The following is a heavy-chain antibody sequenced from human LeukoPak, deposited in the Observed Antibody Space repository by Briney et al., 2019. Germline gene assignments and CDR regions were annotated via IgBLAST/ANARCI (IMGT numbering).Heavy chain of an antibody. V-gene: IGHV4-38-2*02. CDR1: GYSISSGYY. CDR2: LYDSGST. Sequence: SETLTLTCTASGYSISSGYYWCWLQQPPGKLLEWAGILYDSGSTYYKPSLKSRFTISVDNSKNTLSLQMSTLTAADTAVYYCERGPYTESYYYDMDVWGKGKTVT. D-gene: IGHD1-14*01. CDR3: ERGPYTESYYYDMDV. J-gene: IGHJ6*03.